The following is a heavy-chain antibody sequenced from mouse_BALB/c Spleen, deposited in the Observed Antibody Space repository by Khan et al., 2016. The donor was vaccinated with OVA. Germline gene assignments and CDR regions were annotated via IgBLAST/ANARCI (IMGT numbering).Heavy chain of an antibody. D-gene: IGHD1-1*01. V-gene: IGHV1-20*02. Sequence: VQLQQSGPELVKPGASVKISCKASGYSFTGYFMNWVMQSHGKSLEWIGRINPHIGETFYNQKFKGKATLTVDESSSTARMELRSLASEDSAVYYCTRIYRSDFDYWGQGTTLTVSS. J-gene: IGHJ2*01. CDR3: TRIYRSDFDY. CDR1: GYSFTGYF. CDR2: INPHIGET.